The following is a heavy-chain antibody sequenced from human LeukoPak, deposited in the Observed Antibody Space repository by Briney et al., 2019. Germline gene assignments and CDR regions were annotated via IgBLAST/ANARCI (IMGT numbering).Heavy chain of an antibody. CDR3: ASGRAYCGGDCYPLDY. D-gene: IGHD2-21*02. CDR1: GGTFSSCA. CDR2: IIPILGIA. J-gene: IGHJ4*02. Sequence: ASVKVSCKASGGTFSSCAISWVRQAPGQGLEWMGRIIPILGIANYAQKFQGRVTITADKSTSTAYMELSSLRSEDTAVYYCASGRAYCGGDCYPLDYWGQGTLVTVSS. V-gene: IGHV1-69*04.